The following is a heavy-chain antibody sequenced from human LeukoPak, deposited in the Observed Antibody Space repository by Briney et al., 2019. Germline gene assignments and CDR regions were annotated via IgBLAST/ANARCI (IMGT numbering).Heavy chain of an antibody. CDR3: ARVGIDAFDI. CDR2: IIPIFGIA. CDR1: GDTFSSYA. Sequence: SVKVSCKASGDTFSSYAISWVRQAPGQGLEWMGRIIPIFGIANYAQKFQGRVTITADKSTSTAYMELSSLRSEDTAVYYCARVGIDAFDIWGQGTMVTVSS. V-gene: IGHV1-69*04. J-gene: IGHJ3*02.